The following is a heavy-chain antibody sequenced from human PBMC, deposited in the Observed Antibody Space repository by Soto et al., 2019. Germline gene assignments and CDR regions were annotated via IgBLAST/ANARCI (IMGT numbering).Heavy chain of an antibody. CDR1: GGSISSYY. CDR3: ARSLRHYYYYYYMDV. CDR2: IYYSGST. J-gene: IGHJ6*03. Sequence: QVQLQESGPGLVKPSETLSLTCTVSGGSISSYYWSWIRQPPGKGLEWIGYIYYSGSTNYNPSLMRRVTISVDTSKNQFSLKLSSVTAADTAVYYCARSLRHYYYYYYMDVWGKGTTVTVSS. V-gene: IGHV4-59*01. D-gene: IGHD3-16*02.